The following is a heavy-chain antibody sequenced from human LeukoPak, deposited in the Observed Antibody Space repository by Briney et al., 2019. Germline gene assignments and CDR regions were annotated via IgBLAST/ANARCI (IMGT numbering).Heavy chain of an antibody. CDR2: ISGSGGST. CDR1: GFTFSSYA. D-gene: IGHD2-2*03. CDR3: AKGGYCSSTSCYPDAFDI. Sequence: PGGSLRLSCAASGFTFSSYAMSWVRQAPGKGLEWVSAISGSGGSTYYADSVKGRFTISRDNSKNTLYLQMNSLRAEDTAVYYCAKGGYCSSTSCYPDAFDIWGQGTMVTVSS. J-gene: IGHJ3*02. V-gene: IGHV3-23*01.